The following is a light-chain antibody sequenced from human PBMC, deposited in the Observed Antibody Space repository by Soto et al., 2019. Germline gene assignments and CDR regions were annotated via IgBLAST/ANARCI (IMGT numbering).Light chain of an antibody. J-gene: IGLJ1*01. CDR2: EGT. CDR3: CSYASTSTYV. V-gene: IGLV2-23*01. CDR1: SSEVGSYNL. Sequence: QSVLTQPASVSGSPGQSITISCTGTSSEVGSYNLVSWYQQHPGKAPKLMIYEGTKRPSGVSDRFSGSRSGNTASLTISGLQAEDEADYYCCSYASTSTYVFGTGTKLTVL.